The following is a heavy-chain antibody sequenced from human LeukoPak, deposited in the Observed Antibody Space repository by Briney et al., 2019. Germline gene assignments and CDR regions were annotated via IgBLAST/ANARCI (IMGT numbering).Heavy chain of an antibody. Sequence: SETLSLTCAVYGGSFSGYYWSWIRQPPGKGLEWIGEINHSGSTNYNPSLKSRVTISVDTSKNQFSLKLSSVTAADTAVYYCARRKDGYQGHWFDPWGQGTLVTVSS. J-gene: IGHJ5*02. CDR3: ARRKDGYQGHWFDP. D-gene: IGHD5-24*01. V-gene: IGHV4-34*01. CDR1: GGSFSGYY. CDR2: INHSGST.